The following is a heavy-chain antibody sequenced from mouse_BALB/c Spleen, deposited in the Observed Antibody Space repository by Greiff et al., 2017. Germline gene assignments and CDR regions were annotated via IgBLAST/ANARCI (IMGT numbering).Heavy chain of an antibody. Sequence: EVMLVESGGGLVQPGGSRKLSCAASGFTFSSFGMHWVRQAPEKGLEWVAYISSGSSTIYYADTVKGRFTISRDNPKNTLFLQMTSLRSEDTAMYYCARDYGSSYSWYFEVWGAGTTVTVSS. CDR1: GFTFSSFG. CDR3: ARDYGSSYSWYFEV. J-gene: IGHJ1*01. V-gene: IGHV5-17*02. CDR2: ISSGSSTI. D-gene: IGHD1-1*01.